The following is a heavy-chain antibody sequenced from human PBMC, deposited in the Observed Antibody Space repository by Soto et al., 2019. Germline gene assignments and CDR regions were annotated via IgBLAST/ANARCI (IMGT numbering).Heavy chain of an antibody. CDR3: ARGTYYYDSSGDDAFDI. J-gene: IGHJ3*02. Sequence: ASVKVSCKASGYTFTSYGISWVRQAPGQGLEWMGWINPNSGGTNYAQKFQGWVTMTRDTSISTAYMELSRLRSDDTAVYYCARGTYYYDSSGDDAFDIWGQGTMVTVSS. V-gene: IGHV1-2*04. CDR2: INPNSGGT. CDR1: GYTFTSYG. D-gene: IGHD3-22*01.